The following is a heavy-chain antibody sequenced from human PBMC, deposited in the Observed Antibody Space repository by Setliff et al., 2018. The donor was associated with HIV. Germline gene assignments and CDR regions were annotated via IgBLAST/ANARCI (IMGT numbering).Heavy chain of an antibody. CDR1: GGSISSGGYY. V-gene: IGHV4-31*02. CDR2: IYYTEIT. CDR3: AREGVGYNPFYYYGMDV. Sequence: TVSGGSISSGGYYWSWTRQHPGKGLEWIGHIYYTEITYYNPSLRSRLTISLDTSKNQFSLKLSSVTAADTAVYFCAREGVGYNPFYYYGMDVWGQGTTVTVSS. J-gene: IGHJ6*02. D-gene: IGHD5-12*01.